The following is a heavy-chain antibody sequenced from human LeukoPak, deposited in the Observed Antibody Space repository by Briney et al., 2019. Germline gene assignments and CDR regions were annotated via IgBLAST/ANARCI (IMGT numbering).Heavy chain of an antibody. CDR2: INSDGSST. J-gene: IGHJ4*02. V-gene: IGHV3-74*01. D-gene: IGHD6-6*01. CDR1: GNYW. Sequence: PGGSLRLSCAASGNYWMHWVRQVPGKGLVWVSHINSDGSSTSYADSVKGRFTISRDNAKNTLYLQMNSLRAEDTAVYYCARFEYSSSFGYWGQGTLVTVSS. CDR3: ARFEYSSSFGY.